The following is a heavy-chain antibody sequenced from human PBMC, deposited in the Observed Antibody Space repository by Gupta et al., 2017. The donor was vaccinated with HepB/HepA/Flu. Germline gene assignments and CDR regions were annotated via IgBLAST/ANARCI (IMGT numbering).Heavy chain of an antibody. CDR2: ISGRGGST. Sequence: EVQLLESGGGLVQPGGSLRLSCAASVFTFSSYAMSWVRQDPGKGLEWVSAISGRGGSTYYADSVKGRFTISRDNSKNTLYLQMNSLRAEDTAGYYCATRGASYGGNLGDYWGQGTLVTVAS. CDR1: VFTFSSYA. CDR3: ATRGASYGGNLGDY. V-gene: IGHV3-23*01. D-gene: IGHD4-23*01. J-gene: IGHJ4*02.